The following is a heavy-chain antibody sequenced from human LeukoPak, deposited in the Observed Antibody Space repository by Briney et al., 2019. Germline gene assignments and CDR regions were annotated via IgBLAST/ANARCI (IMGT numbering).Heavy chain of an antibody. CDR3: AKDKIVGDGRWDFDY. CDR1: GFSFSSYA. V-gene: IGHV3-23*01. CDR2: MTGGGVT. J-gene: IGHJ4*02. D-gene: IGHD3-10*01. Sequence: GGSLRLSCVGSGFSFSSYAVSLVRQAPGKGLEWVSGMTGGGVTYYADSVKGRFVISRDSSKNTVYLQMNSLRVEDTALYFCAKDKIVGDGRWDFDYWGQGTLVTVSS.